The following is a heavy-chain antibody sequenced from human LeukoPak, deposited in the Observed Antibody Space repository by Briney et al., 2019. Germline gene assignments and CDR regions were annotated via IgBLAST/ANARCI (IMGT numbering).Heavy chain of an antibody. Sequence: PSETLSLTCAVYGGSFSGYYWSWIRQPPGKGLEWIGEINHSGSTNYNPSLKSRVTISVDTSKNQFSLKLSSVTAADTAVYYCARVSWSPGTSYYYMDVWGKGTTVTVSS. CDR2: INHSGST. CDR3: ARVSWSPGTSYYYMDV. J-gene: IGHJ6*03. V-gene: IGHV4-34*01. D-gene: IGHD1-1*01. CDR1: GGSFSGYY.